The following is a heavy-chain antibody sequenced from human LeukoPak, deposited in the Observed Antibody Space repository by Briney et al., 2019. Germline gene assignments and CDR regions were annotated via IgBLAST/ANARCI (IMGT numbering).Heavy chain of an antibody. D-gene: IGHD1-26*01. V-gene: IGHV3-30*03. CDR2: ISYDGSNK. J-gene: IGHJ3*02. Sequence: PGGSLRLSCAASGFTFSSYSIHWVRQAPGKGLEWVAVISYDGSNKYYADSVKGRFTISRDNSKNTLYLQMNSVRVDGTAVYYCVREDRILLGNDGFDIWGLGTMVIVSS. CDR1: GFTFSSYS. CDR3: VREDRILLGNDGFDI.